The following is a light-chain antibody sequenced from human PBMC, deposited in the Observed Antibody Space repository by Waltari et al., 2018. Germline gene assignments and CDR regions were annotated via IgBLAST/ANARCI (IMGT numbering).Light chain of an antibody. CDR1: QDISNY. CDR3: QQYDNLPLT. Sequence: DIQMTQSPFSLSASVGDRVTITCQASQDISNYLNWYQQKPGKAPKLLIYDASNLETGVPSRVSGSGSGTDFTFTISSLQPEDIATYYCQQYDNLPLTFGGGTKVEIK. J-gene: IGKJ4*01. V-gene: IGKV1-33*01. CDR2: DAS.